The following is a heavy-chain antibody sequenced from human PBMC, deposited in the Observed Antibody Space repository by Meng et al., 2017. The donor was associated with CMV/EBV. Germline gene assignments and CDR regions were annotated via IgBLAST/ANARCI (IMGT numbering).Heavy chain of an antibody. J-gene: IGHJ4*02. CDR2: INSDGSST. V-gene: IGHV3-74*01. CDR3: AKRFSLQSLGSSWYVRDY. CDR1: GFTISSYW. D-gene: IGHD6-13*01. Sequence: GGSLRLSCAASGFTISSYWMHWVRQAPGKGLVWVSRINSDGSSTSYADSVKGRFTISRDNAKNTLYLQMNSLRAEDTAVYYCAKRFSLQSLGSSWYVRDYWGQGTLVTVSS.